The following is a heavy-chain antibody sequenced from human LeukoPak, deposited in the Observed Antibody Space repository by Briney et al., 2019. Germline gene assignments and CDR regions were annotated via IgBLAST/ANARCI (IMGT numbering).Heavy chain of an antibody. CDR3: ARDRRGYSYGFDY. D-gene: IGHD5-18*01. CDR2: ISSSSSYI. V-gene: IGHV3-21*01. Sequence: GGSLRLSCAASGFTFSSYSMNWVRQAPGKGLEWVSSISSSSSYIYYAYSVKGRFTISRDNAKNSLYLQMNSLRAEDTAVYYCARDRRGYSYGFDYWGQGTLVTVSS. J-gene: IGHJ4*02. CDR1: GFTFSSYS.